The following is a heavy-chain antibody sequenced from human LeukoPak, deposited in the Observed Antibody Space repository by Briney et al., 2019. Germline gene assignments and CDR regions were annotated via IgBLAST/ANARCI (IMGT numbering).Heavy chain of an antibody. CDR2: IYTSGST. D-gene: IGHD2-21*01. CDR1: GGSISGYY. V-gene: IGHV4-4*07. CDR3: ARDPSHSRGYFDY. J-gene: IGHJ4*02. Sequence: SETLSLTCTVSGGSISGYYWTWIRQPAGEGLEWIGRIYTSGSTNYNPYLKSRVTMSVDTSKNQFSLKLSSVTAADTAVYYCARDPSHSRGYFDYWGQGTLVTVSS.